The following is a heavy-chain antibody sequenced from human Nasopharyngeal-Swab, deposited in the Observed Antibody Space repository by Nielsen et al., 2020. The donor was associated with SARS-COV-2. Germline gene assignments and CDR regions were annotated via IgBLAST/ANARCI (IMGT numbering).Heavy chain of an antibody. Sequence: GESLKISCASSGFTLNTYAMSWVRQAPGAGLEWVSAISDSGGRTYYADSVKGRFTISRDNSKNTLYLQMNSLGAEDTAMYYCHLSSGYDGYINYWGQGTLVTVSS. CDR3: HLSSGYDGYINY. D-gene: IGHD3-22*01. CDR1: GFTLNTYA. J-gene: IGHJ4*02. CDR2: ISDSGGRT. V-gene: IGHV3-23*01.